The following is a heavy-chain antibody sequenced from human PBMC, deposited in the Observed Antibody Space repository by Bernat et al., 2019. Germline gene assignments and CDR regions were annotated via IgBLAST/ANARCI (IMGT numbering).Heavy chain of an antibody. CDR3: ASAPEWLYYYGMDV. D-gene: IGHD3-3*01. V-gene: IGHV3-7*03. J-gene: IGHJ6*02. CDR1: GFTFSSYW. CDR2: IKQDGSEK. Sequence: EVQLVESGGGLVQPGGSLRLSCAASGFTFSSYWMSWVRQAPGKGLEWVANIKQDGSEKDCVDSVKGRFTISRDNAKNSLNVQMNSLRAEDTAVYYCASAPEWLYYYGMDVWGQGTTVTVSS.